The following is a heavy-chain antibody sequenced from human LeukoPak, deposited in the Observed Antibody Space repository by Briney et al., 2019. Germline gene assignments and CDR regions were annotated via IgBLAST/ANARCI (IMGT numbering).Heavy chain of an antibody. CDR2: FDPEDGET. CDR1: GYTLTELS. CDR3: ATDRGSLEGLGAFDI. V-gene: IGHV1-24*01. Sequence: ASVKVSCKVSGYTLTELSMHWLRQAPGKGLEWMGGFDPEDGETIYAQKFQGRVTMTEDTSTDTAYMELSSLRSEDTAVYYCATDRGSLEGLGAFDIWGQGTMVTVSS. D-gene: IGHD3-16*01. J-gene: IGHJ3*02.